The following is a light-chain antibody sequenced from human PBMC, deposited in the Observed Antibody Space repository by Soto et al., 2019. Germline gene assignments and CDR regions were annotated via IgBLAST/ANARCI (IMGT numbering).Light chain of an antibody. V-gene: IGKV2-30*01. J-gene: IGKJ5*01. CDR3: MQGTHWPPIT. CDR1: QSLVYSDGDTY. Sequence: DVVVTQSPLSLPVTLGQPASNSCRSRQSLVYSDGDTYLNWFQKXPGQSXRRLXYKVSKRDSGVPDRFSGIGSGTDFTLKIRWVEAEDVGAYYGMQGTHWPPITFGQGTRLEIK. CDR2: KVS.